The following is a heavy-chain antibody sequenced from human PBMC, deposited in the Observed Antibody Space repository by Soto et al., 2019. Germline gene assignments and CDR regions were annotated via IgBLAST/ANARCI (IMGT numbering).Heavy chain of an antibody. CDR3: ARVVGATSAFDY. Sequence: SETLSLTCTVSGGSISSDEYYWSWIRQPPGDGLEWIGYIYYSGSTSYNPSLKSRLTIPIDTSKNQFSLKLSSVTAADTAVYYCARVVGATSAFDYWGQGTMVTVSS. V-gene: IGHV4-30-4*01. D-gene: IGHD1-26*01. CDR1: GGSISSDEYY. CDR2: IYYSGST. J-gene: IGHJ4*02.